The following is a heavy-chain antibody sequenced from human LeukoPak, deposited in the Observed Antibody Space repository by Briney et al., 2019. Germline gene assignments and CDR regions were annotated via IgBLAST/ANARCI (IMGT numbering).Heavy chain of an antibody. CDR1: GFTFSSYW. Sequence: GGSLRLSCAASGFTFSSYWMSWVRQAPGKGLEWVANIKQDGSEEYYVDSVKGRFTISRDNAKNSLYLQMNSLRAEDTAVYYCNRGGSGSYYYYYYGMDVWGQGTTVTVSS. D-gene: IGHD3-10*01. J-gene: IGHJ6*02. CDR3: NRGGSGSYYYYYYGMDV. V-gene: IGHV3-7*01. CDR2: IKQDGSEE.